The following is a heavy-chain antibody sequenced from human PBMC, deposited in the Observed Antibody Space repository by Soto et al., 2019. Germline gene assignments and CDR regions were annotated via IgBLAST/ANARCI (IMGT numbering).Heavy chain of an antibody. CDR3: AKDSGYNYGYFRWFDP. V-gene: IGHV4-59*01. Sequence: SETPFLTCTVSGGSISNYYWSWIRQPPGRGLEWIGHIFYSGSTNYNPALKSRVTISVDTSKSQFSLKLSSVTAADTAVYYCAKDSGYNYGYFRWFDPWGQGTLVTVS. D-gene: IGHD5-18*01. CDR1: GGSISNYY. J-gene: IGHJ5*02. CDR2: IFYSGST.